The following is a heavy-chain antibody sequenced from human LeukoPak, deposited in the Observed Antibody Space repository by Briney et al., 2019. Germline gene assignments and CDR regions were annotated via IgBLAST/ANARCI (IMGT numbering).Heavy chain of an antibody. CDR1: GFTFSSYG. CDR3: ARELMGGSGSYYNDAFDI. V-gene: IGHV3-21*01. Sequence: GGSLRLSCAASGFTFSSYGMHWVRQAPGKGLEWVSSISSSSSYIYYADSVKGRFTISRDNAKNSLYLQMNSLRAEDTAVYYCARELMGGSGSYYNDAFDIWGQGTMVTVSS. J-gene: IGHJ3*02. D-gene: IGHD3-10*01. CDR2: ISSSSSYI.